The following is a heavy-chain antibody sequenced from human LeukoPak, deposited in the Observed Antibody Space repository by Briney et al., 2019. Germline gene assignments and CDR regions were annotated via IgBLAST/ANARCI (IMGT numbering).Heavy chain of an antibody. CDR2: ISDSGGNT. J-gene: IGHJ4*02. D-gene: IGHD2/OR15-2a*01. CDR1: GFTVSSNY. CDR3: AKTFGLIDPFEY. Sequence: QPGGSLRLSCAASGFTVSSNYMSWVRQAPGKGLEWVSSISDSGGNTYYADSVKGRFTISRDNSKNTLYVQMSSLKAEDTAVYYCAKTFGLIDPFEYWGQGNLVTVSS. V-gene: IGHV3-23*01.